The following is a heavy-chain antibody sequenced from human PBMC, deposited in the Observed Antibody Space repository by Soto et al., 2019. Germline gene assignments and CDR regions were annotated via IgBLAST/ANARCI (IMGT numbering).Heavy chain of an antibody. CDR3: ARRGPGTYFDY. D-gene: IGHD6-13*01. CDR1: GFTFSSYA. Sequence: GGSLRLSCAASGFTFSSYAMNWVRQAPGKGLEWVSVISGSGGSTYYADSVKGRFTISRDNSKNTLYLQMNSLRAEGTAVYYCARRGPGTYFDYWGQGTLVTVSS. CDR2: ISGSGGST. V-gene: IGHV3-23*01. J-gene: IGHJ4*02.